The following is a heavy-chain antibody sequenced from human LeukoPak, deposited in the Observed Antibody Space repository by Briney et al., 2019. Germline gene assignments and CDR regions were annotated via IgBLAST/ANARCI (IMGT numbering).Heavy chain of an antibody. Sequence: GGSLRLSCAASGFAFSSYSMNWVRQAPGKGLEWVSSISSSSSYIYYADSVKGRFTISRDNAKNSLYLQMNSLRAEDTAVYYCAREEGGGFDYWGQGTLVTVSS. CDR3: AREEGGGFDY. CDR1: GFAFSSYS. V-gene: IGHV3-21*01. J-gene: IGHJ4*02. D-gene: IGHD3-16*01. CDR2: ISSSSSYI.